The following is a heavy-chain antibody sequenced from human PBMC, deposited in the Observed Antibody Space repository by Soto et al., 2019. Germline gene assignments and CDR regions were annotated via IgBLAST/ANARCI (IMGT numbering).Heavy chain of an antibody. Sequence: ASVQVSCKASVYTFTSYGIIWVRQAPGQGLEWMVWISSYNGNTNYAQKLQGSVTMSTDTSTSTFYMELRCLRSDDTAVYYCARRYGGTLDYWGQGTLVTVSS. J-gene: IGHJ4*02. CDR1: VYTFTSYG. D-gene: IGHD4-17*01. V-gene: IGHV1-18*01. CDR3: ARRYGGTLDY. CDR2: ISSYNGNT.